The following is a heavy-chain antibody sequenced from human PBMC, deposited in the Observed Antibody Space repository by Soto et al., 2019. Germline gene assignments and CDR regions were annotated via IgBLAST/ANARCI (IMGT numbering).Heavy chain of an antibody. CDR1: GFTFNSYW. CDR3: ARGIRNYYGVDV. CDR2: INGDGGTT. V-gene: IGHV3-74*01. D-gene: IGHD2-15*01. J-gene: IGHJ6*02. Sequence: DVQLVESGGGLVQPGGSLRLYCAASGFTFNSYWMHWVRQAPGKGLLWVSRINGDGGTTNYADSVKGRFTISRDNAMNTVYLQMNNLRVEDTAVYYCARGIRNYYGVDVWGQGTTVTVSS.